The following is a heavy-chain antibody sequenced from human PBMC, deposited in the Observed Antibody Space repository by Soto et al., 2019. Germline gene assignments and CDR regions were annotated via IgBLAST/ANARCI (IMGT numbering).Heavy chain of an antibody. Sequence: QVQLVQSGGGVVQSGRSLRLSCISSGFTFNNYGMFWARQAPGTGLEWVAGIWYDGSYRYYVDSVKGRFTVSRDNSKNTVYLEMNNLRAENTAVYYCARISGSGHLGWFDPWVKGTLVNVSS. J-gene: IGHJ5*02. CDR2: IWYDGSYR. D-gene: IGHD3-10*01. V-gene: IGHV3-33*01. CDR1: GFTFNNYG. CDR3: ARISGSGHLGWFDP.